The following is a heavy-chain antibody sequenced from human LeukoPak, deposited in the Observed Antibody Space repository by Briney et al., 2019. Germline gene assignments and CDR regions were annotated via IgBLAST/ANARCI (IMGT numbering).Heavy chain of an antibody. CDR2: ISVSGGLT. V-gene: IGHV3-23*01. CDR1: GFTFSIYG. CDR3: AKEARIVVVINY. D-gene: IGHD3-22*01. J-gene: IGHJ4*02. Sequence: PGGSLRLSCAASGFTFSIYGMSWVRQAPGKGLEWVSGISVSGGLTYYAHYVKGRFTTSRDDSTNTVYLQMNSLRAEDTAVYYCAKEARIVVVINYWGQGTLVTVSS.